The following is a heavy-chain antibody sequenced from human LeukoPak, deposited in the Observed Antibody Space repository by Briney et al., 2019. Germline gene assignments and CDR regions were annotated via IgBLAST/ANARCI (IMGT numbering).Heavy chain of an antibody. CDR2: ISAYNGNT. V-gene: IGHV1-18*01. D-gene: IGHD3-10*01. CDR3: ARGRYYYGSGSYYKPNWFDP. CDR1: GYTFTSYG. Sequence: GASVKVSCKASGYTFTSYGISWVRQAPGQGLEWMGWISAYNGNTNYAQKLQGRVTMTTDTSTSTAYMELRSLRSDDTAVYYCARGRYYYGSGSYYKPNWFDPWGQGTLVTVSS. J-gene: IGHJ5*02.